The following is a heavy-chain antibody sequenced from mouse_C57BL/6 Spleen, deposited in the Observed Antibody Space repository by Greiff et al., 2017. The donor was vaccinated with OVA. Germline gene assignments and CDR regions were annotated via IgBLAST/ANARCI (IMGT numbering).Heavy chain of an antibody. Sequence: VQLQQSGAELVRPGTSVKVSCTASGYAFTNYLIEWVKQRPGQGLEWIGVINPGSGGTNYNEKFKGKATLTADKSSSTAYMQLSSLTSEDSAVYFCARDYGYFDYWGQGTTLTVSS. CDR3: ARDYGYFDY. J-gene: IGHJ2*01. D-gene: IGHD1-1*02. CDR2: INPGSGGT. V-gene: IGHV1-54*01. CDR1: GYAFTNYL.